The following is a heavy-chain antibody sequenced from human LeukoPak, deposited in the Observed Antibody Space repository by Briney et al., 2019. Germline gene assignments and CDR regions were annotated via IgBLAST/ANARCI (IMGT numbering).Heavy chain of an antibody. Sequence: PSETLSLTCTVSGGSISSHYWSWIRQPPGKGLEWIGYIYYSGSTNYNPSLKSRVTISVDTSKNQFLLKLSSVTAADTAVYYCARDTSNWFDPWGQGTLVTVSS. CDR2: IYYSGST. CDR3: ARDTSNWFDP. J-gene: IGHJ5*02. CDR1: GGSISSHY. V-gene: IGHV4-59*11.